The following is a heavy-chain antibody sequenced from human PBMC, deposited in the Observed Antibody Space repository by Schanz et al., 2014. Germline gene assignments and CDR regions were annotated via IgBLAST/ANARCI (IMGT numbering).Heavy chain of an antibody. J-gene: IGHJ4*02. CDR2: IYSSGST. CDR1: GGSISNNY. D-gene: IGHD3-10*01. CDR3: ASFVPRGYYFDY. Sequence: QVHLQESGPGLVKPSETLSLTCTVSGGSISNNYWGWIRQPPGKGLEWIGNIYSSGSTNYNPSLKSRVIISGDTSKNQFSLRLSSVTAADTAVYFCASFVPRGYYFDYWGQGTLVTVSS. V-gene: IGHV4-59*01.